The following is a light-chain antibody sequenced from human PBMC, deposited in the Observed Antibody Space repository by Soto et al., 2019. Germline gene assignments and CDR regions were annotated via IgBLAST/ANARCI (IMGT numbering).Light chain of an antibody. CDR1: QSVATN. CDR2: GAS. CDR3: QQLNSYPFT. J-gene: IGKJ5*01. Sequence: EAVLTQSPATLSVSPGERATLSCRASQSVATNLAWYQQRPGQAPRLLIYGASKRAVGLPARFSGSGSGTDFTLTISRLEPEDVATYYCQQLNSYPFTFGQGTRLEI. V-gene: IGKV3-15*01.